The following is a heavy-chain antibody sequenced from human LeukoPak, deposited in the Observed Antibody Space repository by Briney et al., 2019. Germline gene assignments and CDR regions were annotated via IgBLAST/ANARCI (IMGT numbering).Heavy chain of an antibody. V-gene: IGHV3-11*01. CDR2: ISISGTTI. J-gene: IGHJ6*02. CDR3: VRGPRGNYYYYGMDV. D-gene: IGHD3-3*01. CDR1: GFTFSSYA. Sequence: GFLRLSCAASGFTFSSYAMSWIRQAPGKGLEWVSYISISGTTIYYADSVKGRFTISRDNAKNSLYLQMNSLRAEDTAVYYCVRGPRGNYYYYGMDVWGQGTAVTVSS.